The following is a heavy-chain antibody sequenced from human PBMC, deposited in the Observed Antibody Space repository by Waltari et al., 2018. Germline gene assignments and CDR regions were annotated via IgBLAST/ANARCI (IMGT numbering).Heavy chain of an antibody. CDR3: ARHIAPFTTATFDV. Sequence: QVQLVESGGGLVKPGRSLRLSCAASGFSLNDYFMSWLRPAPGKEQEWISYISTDSKIIHYADAVKGRFTISRDSAESALYLQLNSLRAEDTAVYYCARHIAPFTTATFDVWGQGTMVTVSS. J-gene: IGHJ3*01. D-gene: IGHD3-22*01. CDR1: GFSLNDYF. CDR2: ISTDSKII. V-gene: IGHV3-11*04.